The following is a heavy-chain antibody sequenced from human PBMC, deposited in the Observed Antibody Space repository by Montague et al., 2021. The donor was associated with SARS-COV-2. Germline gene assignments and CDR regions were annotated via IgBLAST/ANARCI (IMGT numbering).Heavy chain of an antibody. CDR2: IYYSGST. J-gene: IGHJ6*02. D-gene: IGHD3-22*01. CDR3: ARGGGYYNYGLEV. V-gene: IGHV4-59*01. Sequence: SETLSLTCTVSGGSISNYYWSWIRQPPWRGLEWIGYIYYSGSTDYSPSLKSRVTISLDTSKNQFSLKVTSVTAADTAVYYCARGGGYYNYGLEVWGPGTTVTVSS. CDR1: GGSISNYY.